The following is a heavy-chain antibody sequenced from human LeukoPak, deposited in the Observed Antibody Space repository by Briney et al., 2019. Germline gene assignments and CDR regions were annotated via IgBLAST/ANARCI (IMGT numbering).Heavy chain of an antibody. CDR1: GFTLVPYT. V-gene: IGHV3-21*01. CDR2: IGSLGTDI. D-gene: IGHD3-16*01. CDR3: ARDLMLRLGELDL. J-gene: IGHJ5*02. Sequence: GGSLRLSCAASGFTLVPYTMNWVRQVPGKGLEWVSSIGSLGTDIYYTDSVKGRFTVSRDNAQNSLYLQMNSLRAEDTALYYCARDLMLRLGELDLWDQGTLVTVSS.